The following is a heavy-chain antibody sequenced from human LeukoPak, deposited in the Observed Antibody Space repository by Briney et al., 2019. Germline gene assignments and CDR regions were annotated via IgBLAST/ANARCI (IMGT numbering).Heavy chain of an antibody. Sequence: QTGGSLRLSCAASGFTVSSNYMSWVRQAPGKGLEWVSVIYSGGSRYYADSVKGRFTISRDNAKNSLYLQMNSLRAEDTAVYYCGRAPGAFDIWGQGTMVTVSS. CDR2: IYSGGSR. CDR3: GRAPGAFDI. V-gene: IGHV3-53*01. J-gene: IGHJ3*02. CDR1: GFTVSSNY.